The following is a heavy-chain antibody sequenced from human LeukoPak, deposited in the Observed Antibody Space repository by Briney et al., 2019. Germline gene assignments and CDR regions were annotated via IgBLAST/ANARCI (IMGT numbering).Heavy chain of an antibody. CDR1: GFTFGDDA. J-gene: IGHJ4*02. CDR2: IRSKAYGGTT. V-gene: IGHV3-49*04. CDR3: TGDGPDFDF. Sequence: GGFLRLSCTASGFTFGDDAMSWVRQAPGEGLEWVGFIRSKAYGGTTEYAASVKGRFTISRDDSKSIAYLQMNSLKTEDTAVYFCTGDGPDFDFWGQGTLVTVSS.